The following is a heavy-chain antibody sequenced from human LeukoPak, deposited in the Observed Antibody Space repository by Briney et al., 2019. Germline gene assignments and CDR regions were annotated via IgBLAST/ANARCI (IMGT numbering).Heavy chain of an antibody. J-gene: IGHJ4*02. Sequence: HSGGSLRLSCAASGFTFSSYAMHWVRQAPGKGLEYVSVISSNGGSTYYADSVKGRFTISRDNSKNTLYLQMSSLRAEDTAVYYCVITRGYISNYFDYWGQGTLVTVSS. CDR2: ISSNGGST. V-gene: IGHV3-64D*06. D-gene: IGHD5-24*01. CDR1: GFTFSSYA. CDR3: VITRGYISNYFDY.